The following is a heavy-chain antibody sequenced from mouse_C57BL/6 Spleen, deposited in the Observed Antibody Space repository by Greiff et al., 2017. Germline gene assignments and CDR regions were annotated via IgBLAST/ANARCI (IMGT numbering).Heavy chain of an antibody. CDR1: GFTFSNYW. D-gene: IGHD4-1*01. J-gene: IGHJ2*01. Sequence: DVKLQESGGGLVQPGGSMKLSCVASGFTFSNYWMNWVRQSPEKGLEWVAQIRLKSDNYATHYAESVKGRFTISRDDSKSSVYLQMNNLRAEDTGIYYCTLTGTITYYFDYWGQGTTLTVSS. CDR2: IRLKSDNYAT. V-gene: IGHV6-3*01. CDR3: TLTGTITYYFDY.